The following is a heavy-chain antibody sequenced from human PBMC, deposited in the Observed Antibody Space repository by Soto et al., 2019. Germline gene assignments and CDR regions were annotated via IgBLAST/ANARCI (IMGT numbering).Heavy chain of an antibody. J-gene: IGHJ4*02. D-gene: IGHD6-19*01. CDR2: INPSGGST. CDR1: GYTFTSYY. Sequence: QVQLVQSGAEVKKPGASVKVSCKASGYTFTSYYMHWVRQAPGQGLEWMGIINPSGGSTSYAQKFQGRVTMNRDTSTSTVYMELGSLRYEDPAVYYCARGGGEQWLVFYWGQGTLVTVSS. CDR3: ARGGGEQWLVFY. V-gene: IGHV1-46*03.